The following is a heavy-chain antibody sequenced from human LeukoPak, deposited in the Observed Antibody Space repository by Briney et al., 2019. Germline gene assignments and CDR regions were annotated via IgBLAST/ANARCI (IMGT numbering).Heavy chain of an antibody. CDR3: AGTGWELSPRRPLDY. V-gene: IGHV4-59*01. CDR2: VDHTGST. D-gene: IGHD1-26*01. Sequence: SETLSLTCSVSDDSITMYYWTWIRQPPGKGLEWIGYVDHTGSTNFNPSLNGRVSISRDTSKNLFSLRLRSVAAADTAVYYCAGTGWELSPRRPLDYWGQGTLVTVSS. J-gene: IGHJ4*02. CDR1: DDSITMYY.